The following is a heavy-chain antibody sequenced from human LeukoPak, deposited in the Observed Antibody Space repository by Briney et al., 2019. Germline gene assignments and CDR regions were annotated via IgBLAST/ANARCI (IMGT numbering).Heavy chain of an antibody. J-gene: IGHJ4*02. Sequence: SETLSLTCTVSGGSISSSSYYWGWIRQPPGKGLEWIGSIYYSGSTYYNPSLKSRVTISVDTSKNQFSLKLSSVTAADTAVYYCAGQIPTMVRGVTNWGQGTLVTVSS. D-gene: IGHD3-10*01. CDR2: IYYSGST. CDR3: AGQIPTMVRGVTN. CDR1: GGSISSSSYY. V-gene: IGHV4-39*07.